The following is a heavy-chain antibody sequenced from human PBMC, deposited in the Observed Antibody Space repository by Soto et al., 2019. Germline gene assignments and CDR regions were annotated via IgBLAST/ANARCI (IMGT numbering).Heavy chain of an antibody. J-gene: IGHJ5*02. CDR3: ARVGGYCSSTTCYRWFDP. V-gene: IGHV1-18*04. CDR1: GYTFTTYD. Sequence: QFQLVQSGAEVKKPGASVKVSCKASGYTFTTYDISWVRQAPGQGLEWMGRNSAYNGNTNYAQKVQGRVTMTTDTSTSTAYMELRSLRSDDTAVYYCARVGGYCSSTTCYRWFDPWGQGTLVTVSS. D-gene: IGHD2-2*01. CDR2: NSAYNGNT.